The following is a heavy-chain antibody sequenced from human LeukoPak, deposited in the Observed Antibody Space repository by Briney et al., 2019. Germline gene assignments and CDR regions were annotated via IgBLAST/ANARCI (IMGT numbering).Heavy chain of an antibody. D-gene: IGHD2-8*01. J-gene: IGHJ6*02. Sequence: PGGSLRLSCIASGFTFSNCAMSWVRQAPGKGLEWVSAISSSGGSTYYADSMKGRFTISRDNSKNTVLLQMNSLRTEDTAVYYCARDRHCANGVCHNSAGMDVWGQGTTVTVSS. CDR2: ISSSGGST. CDR1: GFTFSNCA. V-gene: IGHV3-23*01. CDR3: ARDRHCANGVCHNSAGMDV.